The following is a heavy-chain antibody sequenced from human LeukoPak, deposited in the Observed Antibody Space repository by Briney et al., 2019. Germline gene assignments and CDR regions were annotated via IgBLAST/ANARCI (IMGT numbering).Heavy chain of an antibody. CDR1: GFTFSNAW. J-gene: IGHJ4*02. CDR3: ARGGLDY. V-gene: IGHV3-7*01. D-gene: IGHD1-26*01. Sequence: GGSLRLSCAASGFTFSNAWMSWVRQAPGKGLEWVANIKQDGSEKYYVDSVKGRFTISRDNAKNSLYLQMNSLRAEDTAVYYCARGGLDYWGQGTLVTVSS. CDR2: IKQDGSEK.